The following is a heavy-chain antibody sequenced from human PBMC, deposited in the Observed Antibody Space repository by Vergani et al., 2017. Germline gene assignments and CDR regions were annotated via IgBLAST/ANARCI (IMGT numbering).Heavy chain of an antibody. D-gene: IGHD3-10*01. CDR1: GYTFNTYD. Sequence: QVQLVQSGAEVKKPGASVKVSCKASGYTFNTYDINWVRQAPGQGLEWMGWMNPNSGNTGYAQKFQGRVTITRNTSISTAYMELSSLRSEDTAVYYCARGSTMVRVKGWFDPWGQGTLVTVSS. V-gene: IGHV1-8*03. J-gene: IGHJ5*02. CDR2: MNPNSGNT. CDR3: ARGSTMVRVKGWFDP.